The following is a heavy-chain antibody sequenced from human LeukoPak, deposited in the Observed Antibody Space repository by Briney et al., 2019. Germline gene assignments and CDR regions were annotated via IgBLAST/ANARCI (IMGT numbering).Heavy chain of an antibody. D-gene: IGHD7-27*01. CDR3: ARGGMGTLYYYYYMDV. V-gene: IGHV4-59*01. CDR2: IYYSGST. CDR1: GGSISSYY. J-gene: IGHJ6*03. Sequence: SGTLSLTCTVSGGSISSYYWSWIRQPPGKGLEWIGYIYYSGSTNYNPSLKSRVTISVDTSKNQFSLKLSSVTAADTAVYYCARGGMGTLYYYYYMDVWGKGTTVTVSS.